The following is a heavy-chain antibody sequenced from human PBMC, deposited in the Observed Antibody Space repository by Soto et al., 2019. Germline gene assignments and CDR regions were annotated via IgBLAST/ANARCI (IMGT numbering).Heavy chain of an antibody. Sequence: QVQLMESGGGVVQPVGSLRLSSATSGFTFSSYSMHWFRQAPGKGLEWVAVTSSDGGTKFYADSVKGRFTVSRDNSKNTLYLQMSSLRPEDTAVYYCAREVVLTEWYFDNWGQGILVTVSS. V-gene: IGHV3-30-3*01. CDR1: GFTFSSYS. CDR3: AREVVLTEWYFDN. CDR2: TSSDGGTK. D-gene: IGHD2-21*01. J-gene: IGHJ4*02.